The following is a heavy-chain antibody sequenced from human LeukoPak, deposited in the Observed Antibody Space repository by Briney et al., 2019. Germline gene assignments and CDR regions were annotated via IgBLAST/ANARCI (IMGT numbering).Heavy chain of an antibody. V-gene: IGHV1-69*06. J-gene: IGHJ6*03. Sequence: SVKVSCKASGGTFSSYAISWVRQAPGQGLEWMGGIIPIFGTANYAQKFQGRVTITADKSTSTAYMELSSLRSEDTAVYYCAREWLRYYYYMDVWGKGTTVTVSS. D-gene: IGHD5-12*01. CDR2: IIPIFGTA. CDR1: GGTFSSYA. CDR3: AREWLRYYYYMDV.